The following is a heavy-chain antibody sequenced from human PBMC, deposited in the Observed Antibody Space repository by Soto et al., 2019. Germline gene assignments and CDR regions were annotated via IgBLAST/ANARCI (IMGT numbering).Heavy chain of an antibody. Sequence: GGSLRLSCAASGFTFSSYWMSWVRQAPGKGLEWVAHIKQDGSEKYYVDSVKGRFTISRDNAKNSLYLQMNSLRAEDTAVYYCASAHRMLNAFEIWAQGTMVTVSS. J-gene: IGHJ3*02. CDR2: IKQDGSEK. V-gene: IGHV3-7*03. CDR3: ASAHRMLNAFEI. CDR1: GFTFSSYW. D-gene: IGHD2-8*01.